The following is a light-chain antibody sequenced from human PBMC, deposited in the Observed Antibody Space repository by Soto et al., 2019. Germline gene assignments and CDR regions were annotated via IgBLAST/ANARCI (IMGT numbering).Light chain of an antibody. CDR2: GAS. J-gene: IGKJ1*01. CDR3: QQYYHWWT. CDR1: QSISSD. V-gene: IGKV3-15*01. Sequence: EIVLTHSPGILSLSPWERATLACRASQSISSDHLAWYQQRPGQSPRLLFYGASTRATGVPARFSGSGSGTEFTLTISSLQSEDFAVYFCQQYYHWWTFGQGTKVDIK.